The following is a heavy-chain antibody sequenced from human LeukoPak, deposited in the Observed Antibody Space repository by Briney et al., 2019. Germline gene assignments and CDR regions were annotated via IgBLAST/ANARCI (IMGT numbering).Heavy chain of an antibody. Sequence: SETLSLTCAVYGGSFSGYYWSWIRQPPGKGLEWIGEINHSGSTNYNPSLKSRVTMSVDTSKNQFSLKLSSVTAADTAVYYCARGMAEAYDYNWFDPWGQGILVTVSS. CDR1: GGSFSGYY. CDR3: ARGMAEAYDYNWFDP. CDR2: INHSGST. V-gene: IGHV4-34*01. J-gene: IGHJ5*02. D-gene: IGHD5-12*01.